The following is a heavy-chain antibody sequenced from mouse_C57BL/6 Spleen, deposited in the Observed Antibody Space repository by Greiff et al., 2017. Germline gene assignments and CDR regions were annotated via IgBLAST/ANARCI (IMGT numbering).Heavy chain of an antibody. CDR1: GYTFTSYW. D-gene: IGHD1-1*02. Sequence: VKLQQPGAELVKPGASVKMSCKASGYTFTSYWITWVKQRPGQGLEWIGDIYPGSGSTNYNEKFKSKATLTVDTASSTAYMQLSSLTSEDSAVYYCALGGSYHFDYWGQGTTLTVSS. CDR3: ALGGSYHFDY. CDR2: IYPGSGST. V-gene: IGHV1-55*01. J-gene: IGHJ2*01.